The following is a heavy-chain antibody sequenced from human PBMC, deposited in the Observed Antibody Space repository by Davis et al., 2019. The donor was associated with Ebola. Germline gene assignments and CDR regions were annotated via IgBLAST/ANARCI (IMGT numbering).Heavy chain of an antibody. D-gene: IGHD5-24*01. Sequence: SEPLSLTCTVSGGSISSSSYYWGWIRQPPGKGLEWTGDINHSGSTNYNPSLKSRVTISVDTSKNQFSLKLSSVTAADTAVYYCARRPRRDGYNYNYWGQGTLVTVSS. CDR2: INHSGST. J-gene: IGHJ4*02. V-gene: IGHV4-39*07. CDR1: GGSISSSSYY. CDR3: ARRPRRDGYNYNY.